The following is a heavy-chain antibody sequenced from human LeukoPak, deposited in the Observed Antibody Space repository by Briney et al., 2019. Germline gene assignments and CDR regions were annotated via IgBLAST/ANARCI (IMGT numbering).Heavy chain of an antibody. D-gene: IGHD3-3*01. CDR3: ARGATFWSGYYSNFDY. CDR1: GYTFTGYY. Sequence: ASVKVSCKASGYTFTGYYMHWVRQAPGQGLEWMGWINPNSGGTNYAQKFQGRVTMTRDASISTAYMELSRLRSDDTAVYYCARGATFWSGYYSNFDYWGQGTLVTVSS. J-gene: IGHJ4*02. CDR2: INPNSGGT. V-gene: IGHV1-2*02.